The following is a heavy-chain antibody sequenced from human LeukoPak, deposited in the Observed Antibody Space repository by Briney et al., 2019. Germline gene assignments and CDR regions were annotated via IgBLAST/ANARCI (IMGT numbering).Heavy chain of an antibody. V-gene: IGHV4-34*01. CDR1: GGSFSGYY. CDR2: IDQSETT. J-gene: IGHJ4*02. CDR3: ARVPHYYFGYGYFDS. Sequence: SETLSLTCVVYGGSFSGYYWSWIRQPPGKGLEWIGEIDQSETTNYNPSLKSRVSISVDTSKKQFSLTLTSMTAADTAVYYCARVPHYYFGYGYFDSWGQGTLVTVSS. D-gene: IGHD3-10*01.